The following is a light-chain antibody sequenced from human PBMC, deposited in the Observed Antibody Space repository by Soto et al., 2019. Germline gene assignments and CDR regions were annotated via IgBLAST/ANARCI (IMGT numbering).Light chain of an antibody. CDR1: SSDVGGYNY. J-gene: IGLJ1*01. Sequence: QSVLTQPPSASGSPGQSVTISCTETSSDVGGYNYVSWYQQHPGKAPKLMIYEVSKRPSGVPDRFSGSKSGNTASLTVSGLQAEDEADYYCSSYAGSNNLDVFGTGTKLTVL. CDR3: SSYAGSNNLDV. CDR2: EVS. V-gene: IGLV2-8*01.